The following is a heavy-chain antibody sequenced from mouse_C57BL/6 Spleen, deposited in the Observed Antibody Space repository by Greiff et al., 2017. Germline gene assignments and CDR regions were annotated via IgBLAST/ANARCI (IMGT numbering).Heavy chain of an antibody. CDR1: GYTFTSYW. J-gene: IGHJ3*01. CDR2: IDPSDSYT. D-gene: IGHD1-1*01. Sequence: QVQLQQPGAELVRPGTSVKLSCKASGYTFTSYWMHWVKQRPGQGLEWIGVIDPSDSYTNYNQKFKGKATLTVDTSSSTAYMRLSSLASEDAAVYDCARGDYYGGSSPWFAYWGQGTLVTVSA. CDR3: ARGDYYGGSSPWFAY. V-gene: IGHV1-59*01.